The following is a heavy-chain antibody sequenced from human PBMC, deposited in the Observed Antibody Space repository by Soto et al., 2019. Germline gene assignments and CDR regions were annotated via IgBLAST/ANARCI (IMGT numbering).Heavy chain of an antibody. CDR3: ARVKVMVVAGSTFDY. D-gene: IGHD6-19*01. V-gene: IGHV4-38-2*02. J-gene: IGHJ4*03. CDR2: IYHGGTT. Sequence: SETLSLTCTVSGDSISSGSYWGWIRQPPGEGPEWIASIYHGGTTFYNPSLKSRISISVDTSKNQFSLRRTYVTAADTATYYCARVKVMVVAGSTFDYWGRGTLVTVYS. CDR1: GDSISSGSY.